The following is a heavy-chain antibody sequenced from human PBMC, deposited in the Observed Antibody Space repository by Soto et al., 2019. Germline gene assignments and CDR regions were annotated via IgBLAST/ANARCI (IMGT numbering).Heavy chain of an antibody. D-gene: IGHD3-9*01. CDR3: ARQYYDILTGYYRLPIFDY. V-gene: IGHV1-18*04. Sequence: ASVKVSCKAPGYTFTGYYMHWMRQAPGQGLEWMGWISANNGNTNYAQKLQGRVTMTTDTSTSTAYMELRSLRSDDTAVYYCARQYYDILTGYYRLPIFDYWGQGTLVTVSS. CDR1: GYTFTGYY. CDR2: ISANNGNT. J-gene: IGHJ4*02.